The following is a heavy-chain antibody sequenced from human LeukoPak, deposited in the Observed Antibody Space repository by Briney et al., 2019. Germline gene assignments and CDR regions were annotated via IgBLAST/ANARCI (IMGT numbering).Heavy chain of an antibody. J-gene: IGHJ4*02. D-gene: IGHD6-19*01. CDR2: INPNSGGT. CDR3: ARDGDSSGWTGSDY. V-gene: IGHV1-2*02. CDR1: GYTFTGYY. Sequence: ASVKVSCKASGYTFTGYYMHWVRQAPGQGLEWMGWINPNSGGTNYAQKFQGRVTMTRDTSISTAYMELSRLRSDDTAVYYCARDGDSSGWTGSDYWGQGTLVTVFS.